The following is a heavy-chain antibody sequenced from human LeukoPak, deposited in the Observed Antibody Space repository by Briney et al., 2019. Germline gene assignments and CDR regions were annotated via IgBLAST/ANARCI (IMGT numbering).Heavy chain of an antibody. Sequence: GGSVRVSCEASGYTFTGYYMHWVRQAPGQGLEWMGWINPNSGGTNYAQKFQGRVKITAHKSTSTAYMELSSLRSEDTAVYYCAREMSRWVTTGYYYYGMDVWGQGTTVTVSS. D-gene: IGHD4-11*01. CDR2: INPNSGGT. CDR3: AREMSRWVTTGYYYYGMDV. CDR1: GYTFTGYY. V-gene: IGHV1-2*02. J-gene: IGHJ6*02.